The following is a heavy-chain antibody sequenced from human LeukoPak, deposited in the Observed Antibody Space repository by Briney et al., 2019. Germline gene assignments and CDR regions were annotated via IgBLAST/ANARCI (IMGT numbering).Heavy chain of an antibody. CDR1: GYTFTSYG. D-gene: IGHD3-3*01. J-gene: IGHJ4*02. Sequence: ASVKVSCKASGYTFTSYGISWVRQAPGQGLEWMGWISAYNGNTNYAQKLQGRVTMTTDTSTSTAYMELRSLRSDDTAVYYCARAHLDHITYYDFWSGYEMFDYWGQGTLVTVSS. V-gene: IGHV1-18*01. CDR3: ARAHLDHITYYDFWSGYEMFDY. CDR2: ISAYNGNT.